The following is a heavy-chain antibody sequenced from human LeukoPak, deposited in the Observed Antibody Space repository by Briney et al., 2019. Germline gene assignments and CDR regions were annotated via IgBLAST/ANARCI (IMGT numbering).Heavy chain of an antibody. CDR3: ARHLSGVTGYTYGRGIDY. V-gene: IGHV3-7*01. CDR1: GFTFSSYW. J-gene: IGHJ4*02. Sequence: GGSLRLSCAVSGFTFSSYWMSWVRQAPGKGLEWVANIKKDGSEKYYVDSVKGRFTISRDNAKKSLYLQMNSLRAEDTAVYYCARHLSGVTGYTYGRGIDYWGQGTLVTVSS. D-gene: IGHD5-18*01. CDR2: IKKDGSEK.